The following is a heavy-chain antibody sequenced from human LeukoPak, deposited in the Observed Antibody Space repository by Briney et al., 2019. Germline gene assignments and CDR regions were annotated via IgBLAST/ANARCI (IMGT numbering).Heavy chain of an antibody. Sequence: SQTLSLTCTVSGGSISSGTYYWSWIRQPAGKGLEWIGRISTSGSTNYNPSLKSRVTISVDTSKNQFSLKLSSVTAADTAVYYCAGSHRATVGFFWGQGTLVTVSS. V-gene: IGHV4-61*02. CDR2: ISTSGST. CDR3: AGSHRATVGFF. CDR1: GGSISSGTYY. D-gene: IGHD4-11*01. J-gene: IGHJ4*02.